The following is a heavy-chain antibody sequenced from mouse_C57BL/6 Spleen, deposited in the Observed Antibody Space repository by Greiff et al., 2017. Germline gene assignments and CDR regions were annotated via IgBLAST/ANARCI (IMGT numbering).Heavy chain of an antibody. CDR3: ARLGTTVVADY. CDR1: GYTFTSYW. D-gene: IGHD1-1*01. J-gene: IGHJ2*01. V-gene: IGHV1-55*01. CDR2: IYPGSGST. Sequence: QVHVKQPGAELVKPGASVKMSCKASGYTFTSYWIPWVKQRPGQGLEWIGDIYPGSGSTNYNEKFKSKATLTVDTSSSTAYMQLSSLTSEDAAVDYCARLGTTVVADYWGQGTTLTVSS.